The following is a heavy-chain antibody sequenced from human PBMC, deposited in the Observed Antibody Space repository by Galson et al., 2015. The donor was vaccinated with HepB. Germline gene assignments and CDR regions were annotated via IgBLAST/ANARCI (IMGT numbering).Heavy chain of an antibody. Sequence: SLRLYCAASGFTFSDYDMTWIRQAPGKGLEWVSSIISSDTPYTKYADSVKGRFTISRDNAKSSLYLHMNGLRAEDTAVYYCALESEWFGEAEDEGRSFDYWGQGTLVTVSS. V-gene: IGHV3-11*06. D-gene: IGHD3-10*01. CDR3: ALESEWFGEAEDEGRSFDY. J-gene: IGHJ4*02. CDR2: IISSDTPYT. CDR1: GFTFSDYD.